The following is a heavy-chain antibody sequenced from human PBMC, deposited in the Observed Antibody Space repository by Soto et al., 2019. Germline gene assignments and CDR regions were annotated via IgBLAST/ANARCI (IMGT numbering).Heavy chain of an antibody. CDR1: GGPFSSYA. Sequence: SVKVSFKASGGPFSSYAISWVRQAPGQGLEWMGGILPMLGTANYAHKFQGRVTITADESTSTAYMELSSLRSEDTAVYYCARQYCSGGSCYYYYGMDVWGQGTPVTVSS. D-gene: IGHD2-15*01. CDR2: ILPMLGTA. CDR3: ARQYCSGGSCYYYYGMDV. V-gene: IGHV1-69*13. J-gene: IGHJ6*01.